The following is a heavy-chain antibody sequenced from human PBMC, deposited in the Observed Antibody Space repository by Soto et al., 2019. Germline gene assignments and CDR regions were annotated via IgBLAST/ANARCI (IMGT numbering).Heavy chain of an antibody. D-gene: IGHD1-26*01. Sequence: RRLSCAASGFTFSSYSMNWVRQAPGKGLEWVSSISCSSSYVYYAESVKGRFTMSRDNAKNSLYLRMNSLRAEDTAVYYCARDWSGSYYSYYGMDVWGQGTTVTVSS. J-gene: IGHJ6*02. CDR2: ISCSSSYV. CDR3: ARDWSGSYYSYYGMDV. CDR1: GFTFSSYS. V-gene: IGHV3-21*01.